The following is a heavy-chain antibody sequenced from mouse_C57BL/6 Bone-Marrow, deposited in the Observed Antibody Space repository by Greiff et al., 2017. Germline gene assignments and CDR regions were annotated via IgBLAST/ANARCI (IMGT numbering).Heavy chain of an antibody. CDR1: GFTFSDYY. Sequence: EVQLVESEGGLVQPGSSMKLSCTASGFTFSDYYMAWVRQVPEKGLEWVANINYDGSSTYYLDSLKSRFIISRDNAKNILYLQMSSLKSEDTATYYCARGVLTGTAYYFDYWGQGTTLTVSS. CDR2: INYDGSST. V-gene: IGHV5-16*01. J-gene: IGHJ2*01. D-gene: IGHD4-1*01. CDR3: ARGVLTGTAYYFDY.